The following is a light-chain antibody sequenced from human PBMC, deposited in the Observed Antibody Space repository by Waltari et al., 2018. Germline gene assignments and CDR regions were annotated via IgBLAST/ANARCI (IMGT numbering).Light chain of an antibody. CDR2: AAS. J-gene: IGKJ1*01. CDR1: QRISNY. CDR3: QQTYSHPRT. V-gene: IGKV1-39*01. Sequence: DIQMTQSPSSLSASAGDRVTITCRASQRISNYLNWYQQKPGKAPNLLIYAASSVQSGVPSRFSGSGSGTEFTLTINSLQPEDFATYYCQQTYSHPRTFGQGTKVEVK.